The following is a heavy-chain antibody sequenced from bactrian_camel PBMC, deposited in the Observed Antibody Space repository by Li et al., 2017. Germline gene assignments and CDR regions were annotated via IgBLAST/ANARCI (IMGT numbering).Heavy chain of an antibody. Sequence: AAGYTYSSNCMGWFRQAPGKEREGVASFDEYGRTSYADFVKGRFTASRDNAKRILYLQMDSLKPEDTAMYYCAAKTAPWTRWSVFSLYEYWGHGTQVTVSS. V-gene: IGHV3S57*01. CDR3: AAKTAPWTRWSVFSLYEY. CDR1: GYTYSSNC. CDR2: FDEYGRT. D-gene: IGHD2*01. J-gene: IGHJ4*01.